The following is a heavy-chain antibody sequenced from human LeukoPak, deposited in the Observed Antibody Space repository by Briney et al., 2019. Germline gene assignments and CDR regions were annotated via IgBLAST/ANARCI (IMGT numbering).Heavy chain of an antibody. J-gene: IGHJ6*03. CDR2: INPNSGGT. D-gene: IGHD3-22*01. CDR1: GYTFTGYY. Sequence: GASVKVSCKASGYTFTGYYMHWVRQAPGQGLEWMGWINPNSGGTNYAQKFQGWVTMTRDTSISTAYMELSRLRSDDTAVYYCARASEDSSEDFYHYMDVWGKGTTVTVSS. CDR3: ARASEDSSEDFYHYMDV. V-gene: IGHV1-2*04.